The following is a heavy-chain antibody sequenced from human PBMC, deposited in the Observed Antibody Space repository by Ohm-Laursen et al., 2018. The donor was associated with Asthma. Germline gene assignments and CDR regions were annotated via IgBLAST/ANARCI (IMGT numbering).Heavy chain of an antibody. CDR3: ARDYYGSGSYYIPGYFDY. Sequence: SLRLSCAASGFTFSSYGMHWVRQAPGKGLEWVAVIWYDGSNKYYADSVKGRFTISRDNSKNTLYLQMNSLRAEDTAVYYCARDYYGSGSYYIPGYFDYWGQGTLVTVSS. V-gene: IGHV3-33*01. D-gene: IGHD3-10*01. CDR2: IWYDGSNK. J-gene: IGHJ4*02. CDR1: GFTFSSYG.